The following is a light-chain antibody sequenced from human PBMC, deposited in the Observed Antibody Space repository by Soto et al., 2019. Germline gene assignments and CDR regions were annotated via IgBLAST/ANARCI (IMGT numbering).Light chain of an antibody. V-gene: IGKV4-1*01. CDR2: WAS. CDR1: QSVLYSSNNKNY. J-gene: IGKJ1*01. Sequence: DIVMTQSPDSLAVSLGERATINCKSSQSVLYSSNNKNYLAWYQHKPGQPPKLLIYWASTRESGVPDRFSGSGSGTDFALTISSLQAEDVAVYYCQQCYSAPGTFGQGTKVEIK. CDR3: QQCYSAPGT.